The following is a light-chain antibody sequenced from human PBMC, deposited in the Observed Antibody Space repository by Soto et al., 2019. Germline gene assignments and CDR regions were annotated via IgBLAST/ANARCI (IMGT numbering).Light chain of an antibody. CDR2: GAF. V-gene: IGKV3-20*01. CDR1: QSVSNNY. J-gene: IGKJ5*01. Sequence: ESVLPHSTGTVSFSPGEIANIYFMGIQSVSNNYLAWYQQKPGQAPRLLIYGAFSRATCIPDRFSGGGSGTDFTLTIRRLEPEDFVVYYCQQYGSSLPITCGQGPQRVIK. CDR3: QQYGSSLPIT.